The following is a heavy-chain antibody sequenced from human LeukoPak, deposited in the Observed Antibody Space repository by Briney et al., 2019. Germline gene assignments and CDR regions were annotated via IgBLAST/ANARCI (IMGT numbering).Heavy chain of an antibody. CDR3: ARDLPYSGSYSYFDY. J-gene: IGHJ4*02. CDR1: GFTFSSYW. CDR2: INSDGSST. Sequence: GGSLRLSCAASGFTFSSYWMHWVRQAPGKGLVWVSRINSDGSSTSYADSVKGRITISRDNAKNTLYLQMNSLRAEDTAVYYCARDLPYSGSYSYFDYWGQGTLVTVSS. D-gene: IGHD1-26*01. V-gene: IGHV3-74*01.